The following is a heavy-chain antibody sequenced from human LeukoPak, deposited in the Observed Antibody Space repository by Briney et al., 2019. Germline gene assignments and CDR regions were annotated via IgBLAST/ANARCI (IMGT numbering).Heavy chain of an antibody. J-gene: IGHJ4*02. D-gene: IGHD6-19*01. Sequence: GGSLRLSCAASGFTFSSYEMNWVRQAPGKGLEWVSYISSSGSTIYYADSVKGRFTISRDNAKNSLYLQMNSLRAEDTAVYYCARDGGSAWFLDYWGQGTLVTVSS. V-gene: IGHV3-48*03. CDR1: GFTFSSYE. CDR3: ARDGGSAWFLDY. CDR2: ISSSGSTI.